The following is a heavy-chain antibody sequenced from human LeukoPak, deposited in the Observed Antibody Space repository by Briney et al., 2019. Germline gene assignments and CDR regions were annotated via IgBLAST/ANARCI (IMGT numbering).Heavy chain of an antibody. V-gene: IGHV1-18*01. CDR1: GYTFTSYG. Sequence: ASVKVSCKASGYTFTSYGISWVRQAPGQGLEWMGWISAYNGNTNYAQKLQGRVTMTTDTSTSTAYMELRSLRSDDTAVYYCARDFGYCSSTSCYRTYGNYWGQGTLVTVSS. J-gene: IGHJ4*02. CDR3: ARDFGYCSSTSCYRTYGNY. CDR2: ISAYNGNT. D-gene: IGHD2-2*01.